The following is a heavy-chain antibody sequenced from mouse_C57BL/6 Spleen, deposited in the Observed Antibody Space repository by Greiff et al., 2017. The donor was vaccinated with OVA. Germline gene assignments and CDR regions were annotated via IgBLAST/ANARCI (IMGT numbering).Heavy chain of an antibody. V-gene: IGHV10-3*01. J-gene: IGHJ3*01. CDR1: GFTFNTYA. CDR3: VREGDGYDLWFAY. Sequence: EVKLMESGGGLVQPKGSLKLSCAASGFTFNTYAMHWVRQAPGKGLEWVARIRSKRSNYATYYAASVKDRFTISRDDSQSMLSLQMNNLKTEDTAMDYGVREGDGYDLWFAYWGQGTLVTVSA. D-gene: IGHD2-2*01. CDR2: IRSKRSNYAT.